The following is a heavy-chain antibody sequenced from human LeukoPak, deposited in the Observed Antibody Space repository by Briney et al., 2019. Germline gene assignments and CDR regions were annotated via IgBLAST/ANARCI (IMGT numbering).Heavy chain of an antibody. Sequence: GGSLRLSCAVSGFTFSNYGMSWVRQAPGKGLEWVSVISSSGDSTYYADSVKGRFTISRDNSENTLYLQMNGLRAEDTAIYYCAKDDGNNAKLLLDYWGQGTLVTVS. CDR1: GFTFSNYG. CDR2: ISSSGDST. D-gene: IGHD2/OR15-2a*01. J-gene: IGHJ4*02. CDR3: AKDDGNNAKLLLDY. V-gene: IGHV3-23*01.